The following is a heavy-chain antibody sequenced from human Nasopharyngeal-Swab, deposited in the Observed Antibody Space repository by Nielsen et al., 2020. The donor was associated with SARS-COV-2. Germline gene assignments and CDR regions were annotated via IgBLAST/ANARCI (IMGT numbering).Heavy chain of an antibody. CDR3: TRGPPYTDTYWDAFDI. CDR2: IRSKANSYAT. J-gene: IGHJ3*02. Sequence: GGSLSLPWAASGFPFSGSAMHWVRQAPGKGLGWVGRIRSKANSYATAYAASVKGRFTISRDDSKNTAYLQMNSLKTEDTAVYYCTRGPPYTDTYWDAFDIWGQGTMVSVSS. CDR1: GFPFSGSA. D-gene: IGHD2-8*02. V-gene: IGHV3-73*01.